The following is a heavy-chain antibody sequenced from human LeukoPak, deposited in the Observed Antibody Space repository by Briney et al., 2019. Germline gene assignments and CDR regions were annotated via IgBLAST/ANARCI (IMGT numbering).Heavy chain of an antibody. Sequence: GGSLRLSCAASGFTFSDYYMSWIRQAPGKGLEWVSYISSSGSTIYYADSVKGRFTISRGNAKNSLYLQMNSLRAEDTAVYYCARDPRMYNWFDPWGQGTLVTVSS. CDR2: ISSSGSTI. J-gene: IGHJ5*02. V-gene: IGHV3-11*04. CDR1: GFTFSDYY. CDR3: ARDPRMYNWFDP.